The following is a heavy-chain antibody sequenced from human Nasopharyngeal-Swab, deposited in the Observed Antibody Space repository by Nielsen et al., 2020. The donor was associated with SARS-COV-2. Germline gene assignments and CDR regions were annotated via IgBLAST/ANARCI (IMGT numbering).Heavy chain of an antibody. CDR1: GFTFRSYA. CDR3: AKEVAAAIGEYYFDY. CDR2: ISGSGGST. J-gene: IGHJ4*02. D-gene: IGHD6-13*01. Sequence: GGSLRLSCAASGFTFRSYAMSWVRQAPGKGLEWVSAISGSGGSTYYADSVKGRFTIARDNSKNTLYLQMNSLRAEDTAVYYCAKEVAAAIGEYYFDYWGQGTLVTVSS. V-gene: IGHV3-23*01.